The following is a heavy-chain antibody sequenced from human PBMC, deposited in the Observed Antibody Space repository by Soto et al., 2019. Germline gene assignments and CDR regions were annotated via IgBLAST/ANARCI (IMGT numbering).Heavy chain of an antibody. CDR1: GYPFRAYA. J-gene: IGHJ4*02. D-gene: IGHD2-2*01. V-gene: IGHV3-23*01. CDR3: GKESADGRSYYFGH. CDR2: ISDSGADT. Sequence: EVQLLEFGGDLIQPGGSLRLSCAGSGYPFRAYAMSWVRQAPGKGLQWVAAISDSGADTWYADSVKGRFVISRDNSMSTLFLQTTNRRSEDTAVYYCGKESADGRSYYFGHWGQGTLLTVSS.